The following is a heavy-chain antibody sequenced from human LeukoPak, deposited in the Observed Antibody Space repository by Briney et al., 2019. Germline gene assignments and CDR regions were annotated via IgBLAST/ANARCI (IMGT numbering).Heavy chain of an antibody. CDR1: GGTFSSYA. CDR2: IIPILGIA. Sequence: SVKVSCKASGGTFSSYAISWVRQAPGQGLEWMGRIIPILGIANYAQKFQGRVTTTADKSTSTAYMELSSLRSEDTAVYYCARWGQANYDFWSGYTYYFDYWGQGTLVTVSS. D-gene: IGHD3-3*01. V-gene: IGHV1-69*04. J-gene: IGHJ4*02. CDR3: ARWGQANYDFWSGYTYYFDY.